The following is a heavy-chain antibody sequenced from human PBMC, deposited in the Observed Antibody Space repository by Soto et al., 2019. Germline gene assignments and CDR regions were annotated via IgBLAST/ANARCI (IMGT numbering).Heavy chain of an antibody. CDR3: ATANLVGARPGMDV. CDR1: GYTLTELS. CDR2: FDPEDGET. Sequence: QVQLVQSGAEVKKPGASVKVSCKVSGYTLTELSMHWVRQAPGKGLEWMGGFDPEDGETIYAQKFQGRVTMNEDTSTDTGYMELSSMRSEDTAVYYCATANLVGARPGMDVWGQGTTVTVSS. J-gene: IGHJ6*02. V-gene: IGHV1-24*01. D-gene: IGHD1-26*01.